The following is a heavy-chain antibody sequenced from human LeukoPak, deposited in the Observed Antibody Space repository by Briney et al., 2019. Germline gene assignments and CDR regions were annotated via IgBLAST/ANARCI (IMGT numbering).Heavy chain of an antibody. J-gene: IGHJ4*02. CDR1: GGSFSGYY. CDR3: ARSSRGWHFDY. V-gene: IGHV4-34*01. CDR2: INHSGST. D-gene: IGHD6-19*01. Sequence: SETLSLTCAVYGGSFSGYYWSWIRQPPGKGLEWIGEINHSGSTNYNPSLKSRVTISVDTSKNQFSLKLSSVTAADTAVYYCARSSRGWHFDYWGQGTLVTVSS.